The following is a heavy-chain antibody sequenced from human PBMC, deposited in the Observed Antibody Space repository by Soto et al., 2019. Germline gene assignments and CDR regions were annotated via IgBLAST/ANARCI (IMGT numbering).Heavy chain of an antibody. CDR3: ANDPRSITGRTSNEDFQH. CDR2: IIPVLGIK. J-gene: IGHJ1*01. V-gene: IGHV1-69*01. Sequence: QAQLMQSGAEMKKPGSSVKVSCKASGGTFSGYALSWVRQAPGQGLEWMGGIIPVLGIKNYAQKFQDRITIAADESTGTASLDLRDLKSEDTAIYYCANDPRSITGRTSNEDFQHWGPGTLVTVSS. D-gene: IGHD1-20*01. CDR1: GGTFSGYA.